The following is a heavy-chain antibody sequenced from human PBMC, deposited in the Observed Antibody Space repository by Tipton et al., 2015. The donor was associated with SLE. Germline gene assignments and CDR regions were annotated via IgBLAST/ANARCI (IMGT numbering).Heavy chain of an antibody. J-gene: IGHJ2*01. V-gene: IGHV4-34*01. Sequence: TLSLTCTVSGGSISSYYWSWIRQPPGKGLEWIGEINHRGTTNYNPSLKSRVTVSVDTSQRQFSLKLTSVTAADTSVYYCARGHYDYVWGSYHSIGFFDLWGRGTLVTVSS. CDR1: GGSISSYY. CDR2: INHRGTT. D-gene: IGHD3-16*02. CDR3: ARGHYDYVWGSYHSIGFFDL.